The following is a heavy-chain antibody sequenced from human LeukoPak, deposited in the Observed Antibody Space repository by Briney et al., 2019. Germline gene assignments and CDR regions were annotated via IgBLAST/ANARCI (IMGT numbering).Heavy chain of an antibody. CDR3: ARTSSGWPSWGEYYYYYMDV. Sequence: ASVKVSCKASGYTFTSYALNWVRQAPGQGLEWMGWINTNTGNPTYAQGFTGRFVFSLDTSVSTAYLQISSLKAEDTAVYYCARTSSGWPSWGEYYYYYMDVWGKGTTVTVSS. CDR1: GYTFTSYA. V-gene: IGHV7-4-1*02. D-gene: IGHD6-19*01. J-gene: IGHJ6*03. CDR2: INTNTGNP.